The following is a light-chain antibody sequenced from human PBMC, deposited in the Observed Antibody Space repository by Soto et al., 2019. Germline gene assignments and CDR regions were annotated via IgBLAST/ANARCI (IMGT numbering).Light chain of an antibody. CDR3: SSYAGSDIFV. CDR2: EVS. Sequence: QSALTQPPSASGSPGQSVTISCTGTSSDVGGSKYVSWYQQHPGKAPKLIIYEVSERPSGVPDRFSGSKSGNTASLTVSGLQAEDEADYYCSSYAGSDIFVFGGGTKVTVL. V-gene: IGLV2-8*01. CDR1: SSDVGGSKY. J-gene: IGLJ2*01.